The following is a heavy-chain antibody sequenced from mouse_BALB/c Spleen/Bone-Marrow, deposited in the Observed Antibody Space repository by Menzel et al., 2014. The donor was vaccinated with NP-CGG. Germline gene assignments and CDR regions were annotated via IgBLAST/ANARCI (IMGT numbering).Heavy chain of an antibody. V-gene: IGHV1S135*01. CDR1: GYAFTNYN. CDR3: SRGVLAYFDY. Sequence: LVESGPELVKPGASVKVSCKASGYAFTNYNMSWVKQSHGKSLEWIGYIDPYSGGTNYNQKFRGKATLTVDKSSSTAYMHLNSLTSEDSAVYYCSRGVLAYFDYWGQGTTLTVSS. D-gene: IGHD2-14*01. CDR2: IDPYSGGT. J-gene: IGHJ2*01.